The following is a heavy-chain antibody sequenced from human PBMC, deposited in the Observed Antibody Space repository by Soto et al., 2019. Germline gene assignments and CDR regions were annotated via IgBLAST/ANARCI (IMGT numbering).Heavy chain of an antibody. CDR3: AKRFFVVVPAANYYYYGLDF. D-gene: IGHD2-2*01. CDR2: ISGSGGST. Sequence: VGSMRLSCAASGFTIGSYAMSWVRQKQGKGLEWVSAISGSGGSTYYADSVKGRFTISRDNSTNTLYLQMNILRADDTAVYYCAKRFFVVVPAANYYYYGLDFWGQGTTVTVSS. V-gene: IGHV3-23*01. CDR1: GFTIGSYA. J-gene: IGHJ6*02.